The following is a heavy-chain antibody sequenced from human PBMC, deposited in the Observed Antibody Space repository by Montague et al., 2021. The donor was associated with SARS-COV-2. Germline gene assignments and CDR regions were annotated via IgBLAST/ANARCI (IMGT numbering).Heavy chain of an antibody. J-gene: IGHJ6*02. CDR3: AKDLRVLYFDWIPRDYYYYGMDV. Sequence: SLRLSCAASGFTFSSYGMHWVRQAPGKGLEWVAVISYDGSNKYYADSVKGRFTISRDNSKNTLYLQMNSLRAEDTAVYYCAKDLRVLYFDWIPRDYYYYGMDVWGQGTTVTVSS. CDR1: GFTFSSYG. CDR2: ISYDGSNK. V-gene: IGHV3-30*18. D-gene: IGHD3-9*01.